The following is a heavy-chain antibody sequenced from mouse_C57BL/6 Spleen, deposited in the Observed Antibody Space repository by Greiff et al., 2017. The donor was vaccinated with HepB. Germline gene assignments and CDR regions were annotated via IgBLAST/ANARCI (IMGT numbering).Heavy chain of an antibody. CDR2: INPYNGDT. D-gene: IGHD2-2*01. J-gene: IGHJ3*01. CDR3: ARDGYDAGFAY. V-gene: IGHV1-20*01. CDR1: GYSFTGYF. Sequence: VQLQQSGPELVKPGDSVKISCKASGYSFTGYFMNWVMQSHGKSLEWIGRINPYNGDTFYNQKFKGKATLTVDKSSSTAHMELRSLTSEDSAVYYCARDGYDAGFAYWGQGTLVTVSA.